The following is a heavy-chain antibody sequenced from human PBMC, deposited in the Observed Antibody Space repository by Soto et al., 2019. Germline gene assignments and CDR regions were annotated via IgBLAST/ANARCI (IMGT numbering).Heavy chain of an antibody. Sequence: QVQLVQSGAEVKKPGASVKVSCKASGYTFTSYGISWVRQAPGQGLEWMGWISAYNGNTNYAQKLQGRVTMTTDTSTSTAYMELRSLRSDDTAMYYCASSGYSSSWYGNYYYYGMDVWGQGTTVTVSS. D-gene: IGHD6-13*01. CDR3: ASSGYSSSWYGNYYYYGMDV. V-gene: IGHV1-18*01. J-gene: IGHJ6*02. CDR2: ISAYNGNT. CDR1: GYTFTSYG.